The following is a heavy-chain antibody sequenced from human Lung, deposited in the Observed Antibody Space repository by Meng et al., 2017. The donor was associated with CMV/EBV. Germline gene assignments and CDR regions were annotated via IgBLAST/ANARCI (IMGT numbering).Heavy chain of an antibody. Sequence: SCAGSGFTFDDYAMHWVRQVPGRGLEWVSGVSWNSGSIDYADSVKGRFTISRDNFKNTLYLQMNSLRAEGTAVYYCARVLTAHHYYGMDVWGQGTTVTVSS. CDR2: VSWNSGSI. CDR1: GFTFDDYA. CDR3: ARVLTAHHYYGMDV. V-gene: IGHV3-9*01. D-gene: IGHD5-18*01. J-gene: IGHJ6*02.